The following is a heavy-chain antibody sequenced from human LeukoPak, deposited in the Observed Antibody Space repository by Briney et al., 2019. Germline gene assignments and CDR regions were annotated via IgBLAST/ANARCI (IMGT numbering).Heavy chain of an antibody. Sequence: GESLKISCKGSGYSFTSYWISWVRQMPGKGLEWMGRIDPSDSYTNYSPSFQGHVTISADKSISTAYLQWSSLRASDTAVYYCVKRFCSGGSCYFDYWGQGTLVTVSS. J-gene: IGHJ4*02. CDR1: GYSFTSYW. CDR3: VKRFCSGGSCYFDY. D-gene: IGHD2-15*01. V-gene: IGHV5-10-1*01. CDR2: IDPSDSYT.